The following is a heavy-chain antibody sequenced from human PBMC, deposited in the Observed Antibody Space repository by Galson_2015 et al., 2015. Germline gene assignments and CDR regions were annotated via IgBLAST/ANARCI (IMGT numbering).Heavy chain of an antibody. CDR3: VRDGGVRAVSTWFDL. V-gene: IGHV4-59*01. CDR2: VYDSGTT. Sequence: ETLSLTCTISDGSIGTYLWSWIRQPPGKGLEWIGYVYDSGTTNYSPSLRSRVTISVDRSRNQFSLQLTSVTAADTAVYYCVRDGGVRAVSTWFDLWGQGSLVTVSS. J-gene: IGHJ5*02. CDR1: DGSIGTYL. D-gene: IGHD3-10*01.